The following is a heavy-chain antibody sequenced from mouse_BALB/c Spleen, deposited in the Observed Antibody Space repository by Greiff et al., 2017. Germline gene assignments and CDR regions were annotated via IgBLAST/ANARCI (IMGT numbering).Heavy chain of an antibody. CDR2: ISSGGST. Sequence: EVKLMESGGGLVKPGGSLKLSCAASGFTFSSYAMSWVRQTPEKRLEWVASISSGGSTYYPDSVKGRFTISRDNARNILYLQMSSLRSEDTAMYYCARGGSGNFDYWGQGTTLTVSS. CDR3: ARGGSGNFDY. D-gene: IGHD1-3*01. V-gene: IGHV5-6-5*01. J-gene: IGHJ2*01. CDR1: GFTFSSYA.